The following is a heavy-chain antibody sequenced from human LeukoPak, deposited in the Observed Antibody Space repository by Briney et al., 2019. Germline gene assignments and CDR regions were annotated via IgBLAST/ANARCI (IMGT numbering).Heavy chain of an antibody. CDR2: IYYSGST. CDR3: AMLWFGESTSRDYFDY. CDR1: GGSISSSSYY. Sequence: SETLSLTCTVSGGSISSSSYYWGWIRQPPGKGLEWIGSIYYSGSTYYNPSLKSRVTISVDMSKKQLSLKVNSVTAADTAVYYCAMLWFGESTSRDYFDYWGQGTLVTVSS. J-gene: IGHJ4*02. V-gene: IGHV4-39*01. D-gene: IGHD3-10*01.